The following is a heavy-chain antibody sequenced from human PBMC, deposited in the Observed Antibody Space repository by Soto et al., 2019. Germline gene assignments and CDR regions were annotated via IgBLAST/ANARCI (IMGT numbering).Heavy chain of an antibody. D-gene: IGHD5-12*01. J-gene: IGHJ4*02. Sequence: QVQVVESGGGGVQPGRSLTLSCAASGFTFSTYGMHWVRQAPGKGLEWLAIISYDGSDKRYADSVKGRFAISRDNAMNKLYLQLNSLRAEDTAVYYCAKDIHAGRDGYHDGADYWGQGTLVTVSS. CDR2: ISYDGSDK. V-gene: IGHV3-30*18. CDR3: AKDIHAGRDGYHDGADY. CDR1: GFTFSTYG.